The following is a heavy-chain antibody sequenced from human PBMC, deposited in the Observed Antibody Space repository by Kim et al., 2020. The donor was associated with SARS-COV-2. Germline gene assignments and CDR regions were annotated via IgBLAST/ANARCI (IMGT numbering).Heavy chain of an antibody. Sequence: VKGRFTIYRDNSENTLFLKMNSLRAEDTAVYYCAKDRLSPYDRSSYFFDYWGQGTLVTVSS. CDR3: AKDRLSPYDRSSYFFDY. V-gene: IGHV3-30*02. D-gene: IGHD3-22*01. J-gene: IGHJ4*02.